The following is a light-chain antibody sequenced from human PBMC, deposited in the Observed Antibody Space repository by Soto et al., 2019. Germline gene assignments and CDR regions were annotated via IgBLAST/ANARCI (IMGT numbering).Light chain of an antibody. CDR2: EVN. Sequence: QSALTQPAYVSGSRRQSVTIACTGAISDVGGYSYVSWYQQQPGKAPKLMIYEVNSRPSGVSNRFSGSKSGNTASLTISGLQAEDEADYYCSSYTSSSTLYAFGTGTKVTVL. CDR3: SSYTSSSTLYA. V-gene: IGLV2-14*01. J-gene: IGLJ1*01. CDR1: ISDVGGYSY.